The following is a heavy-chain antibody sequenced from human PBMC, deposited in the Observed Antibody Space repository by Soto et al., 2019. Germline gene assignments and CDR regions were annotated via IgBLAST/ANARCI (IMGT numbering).Heavy chain of an antibody. CDR2: ISSTSSYI. J-gene: IGHJ4*02. V-gene: IGHV3-21*01. D-gene: IGHD2-2*01. Sequence: GGSLRLSCAASGFTFSRYSMNWVRQAPGKGLEWVSSISSTSSYIYYADSLKGRFTISRDNSKNSLYLQMNSLRAEDTAVYYCARGNDIVVVPTAMDWGQGTLVTVSS. CDR1: GFTFSRYS. CDR3: ARGNDIVVVPTAMD.